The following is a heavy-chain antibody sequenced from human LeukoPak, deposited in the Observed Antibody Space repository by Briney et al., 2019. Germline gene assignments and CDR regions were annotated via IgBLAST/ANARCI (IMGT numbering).Heavy chain of an antibody. CDR2: INSGGSST. CDR1: GFTFCNYW. D-gene: IGHD3-22*01. V-gene: IGHV3-74*01. J-gene: IGHJ3*02. CDR3: ARVDSSGYYDAFDI. Sequence: GGSLRLSCAASGFTFCNYWMHWVRQAPGKGLVWVSRINSGGSSTSYADSVKGRFTVSRDNAKNTLYLQLNSLRAEDSAVYYCARVDSSGYYDAFDIWGPGTMVTVS.